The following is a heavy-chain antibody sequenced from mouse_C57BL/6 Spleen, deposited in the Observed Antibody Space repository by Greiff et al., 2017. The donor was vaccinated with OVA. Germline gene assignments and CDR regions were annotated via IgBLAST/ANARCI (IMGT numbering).Heavy chain of an antibody. Sequence: VQLQQSVAELVRPGASVKLSCTASGFYIKNTYMHWVKQRPEQGLEWIGRIDPANGNTKYAPKFQGKATITADTSSNTAYLQLSSLTSEDTAIYYCAREDYYVTSWYFDVWGTGTTVTVSS. J-gene: IGHJ1*03. CDR1: GFYIKNTY. CDR3: AREDYYVTSWYFDV. V-gene: IGHV14-3*01. CDR2: IDPANGNT. D-gene: IGHD1-1*01.